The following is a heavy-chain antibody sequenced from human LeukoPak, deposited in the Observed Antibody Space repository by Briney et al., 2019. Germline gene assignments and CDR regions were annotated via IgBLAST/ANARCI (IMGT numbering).Heavy chain of an antibody. CDR2: IYPGDSET. V-gene: IGHV5-51*01. CDR1: GYSFIHYY. J-gene: IGHJ5*02. Sequence: GESLKISCKGSGYSFIHYYIAWVRQMPGKGLEWMGIIYPGDSETTYSPSLQGQVTISADKSISTAYLRWSSLKASDTATYYCARLAGTTDGNWFEPWGQGTLVTVSS. D-gene: IGHD1-7*01. CDR3: ARLAGTTDGNWFEP.